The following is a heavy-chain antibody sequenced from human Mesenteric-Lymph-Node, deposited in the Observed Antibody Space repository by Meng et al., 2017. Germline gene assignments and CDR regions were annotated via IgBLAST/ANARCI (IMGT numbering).Heavy chain of an antibody. V-gene: IGHV4-4*02. J-gene: IGHJ4*02. CDR2: IYHSGST. CDR1: GGSISSSNC. D-gene: IGHD6-19*01. CDR3: ARVGQWLPIDY. Sequence: QVQVQASGPGRVEPSGTLSLTCAVSGGSISSSNCGSWVRQPPGKGLEWIGEIYHSGSTNYNPSLKSRVTISVDKSKNQFSLNLSSVTAADTAVYYCARVGQWLPIDYWGQGTLVTVSS.